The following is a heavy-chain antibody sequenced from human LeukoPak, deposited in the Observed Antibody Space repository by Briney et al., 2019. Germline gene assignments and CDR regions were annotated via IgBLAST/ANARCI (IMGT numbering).Heavy chain of an antibody. Sequence: ASVKVSCKASGYTFTSYGISWVRQAPGQGLEWMGWISAYNGNTNYAQKLQGRVTMTTDTSTSTAYMELSSLRSEDTAVYYCASGMATTNDAFDIWGQGTMVTVSS. V-gene: IGHV1-18*01. CDR2: ISAYNGNT. D-gene: IGHD5-24*01. J-gene: IGHJ3*02. CDR3: ASGMATTNDAFDI. CDR1: GYTFTSYG.